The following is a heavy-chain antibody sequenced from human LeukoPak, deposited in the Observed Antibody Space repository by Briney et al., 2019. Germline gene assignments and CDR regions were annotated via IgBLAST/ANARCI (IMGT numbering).Heavy chain of an antibody. CDR1: GGSISSYY. CDR3: ARTPAFGGFILNSSYYYYMDV. CDR2: IYYSGST. J-gene: IGHJ6*03. V-gene: IGHV4-59*01. Sequence: PSETLSLTCTVSGGSISSYYWSWIRQSPGKGLEWIGYIYYSGSTNYNPSLKSRVTISVDTSKNQFSLKLSSVTAADTAVYYCARTPAFGGFILNSSYYYYMDVGGKGTTVTVSS. D-gene: IGHD3-16*01.